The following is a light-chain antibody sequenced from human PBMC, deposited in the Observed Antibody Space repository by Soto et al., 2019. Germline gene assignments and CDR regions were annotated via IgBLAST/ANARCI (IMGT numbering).Light chain of an antibody. Sequence: EIVLTQSPGTLSLSPGEGATLSCRASQYFSSNYLAWYQQKPGQAPRLLISGASTRATGIPARFSGSGSGTEFNITIRSLQYEDFAVYYCQQYNKWHLTFGQGNKVDIK. CDR1: QYFSSN. J-gene: IGKJ1*01. V-gene: IGKV3-15*01. CDR2: GAS. CDR3: QQYNKWHLT.